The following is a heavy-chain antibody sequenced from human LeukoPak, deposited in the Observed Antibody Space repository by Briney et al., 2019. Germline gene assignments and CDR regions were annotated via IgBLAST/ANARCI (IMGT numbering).Heavy chain of an antibody. D-gene: IGHD2-2*01. J-gene: IGHJ5*02. CDR3: ARHREKYQLLSVWFDP. CDR1: GYSFTSYW. CDR2: IYPGDSDT. Sequence: GESLKISCKGSGYSFTSYWIGWVRQMPGKGLEWMGIIYPGDSDTRYSPSFQGQVTISADKSISTAYLQWSSLKASDTAMYYCARHREKYQLLSVWFDPWGQGTLVTVSS. V-gene: IGHV5-51*01.